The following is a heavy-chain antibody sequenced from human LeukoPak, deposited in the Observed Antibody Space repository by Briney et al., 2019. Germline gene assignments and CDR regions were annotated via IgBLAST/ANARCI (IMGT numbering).Heavy chain of an antibody. CDR3: ARGKVVAGTPGQNSWDH. J-gene: IGHJ4*02. D-gene: IGHD6-19*01. CDR2: IYYSGST. CDR1: GDSISSYS. V-gene: IGHV4-59*12. Sequence: SETLSLTCTVSGDSISSYSWSWIRQSPGKGLEFVGNIYYSGSTNYNPSLKSRVSMSVDTSKNQFSLKLSSVTAADTAVYYCARGKVVAGTPGQNSWDHWGQGTLVTVSS.